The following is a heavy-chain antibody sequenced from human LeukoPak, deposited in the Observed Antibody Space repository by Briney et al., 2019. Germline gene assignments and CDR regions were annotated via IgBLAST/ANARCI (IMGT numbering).Heavy chain of an antibody. D-gene: IGHD3-3*01. J-gene: IGHJ4*02. CDR2: ISAYNGNT. CDR3: ARDFAGPYDFWSGPSYRPGFGY. Sequence: ASVKVSCKASGYTLTSYGISWVRQAPGQGLEWMGWISAYNGNTNYAQKLQGRVTMTTDTSTSTAYMELRSLRSDDTAVYYCARDFAGPYDFWSGPSYRPGFGYWGQGTLVTVSS. V-gene: IGHV1-18*01. CDR1: GYTLTSYG.